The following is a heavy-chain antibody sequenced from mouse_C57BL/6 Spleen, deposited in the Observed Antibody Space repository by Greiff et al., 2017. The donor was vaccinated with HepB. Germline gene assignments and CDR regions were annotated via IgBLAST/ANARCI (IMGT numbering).Heavy chain of an antibody. CDR3: ARDDYDEGIAY. J-gene: IGHJ3*01. Sequence: EVMLVESEGGLVQPGSSMKLSCTASGFTFSDYYMAWVRQVPEKGLEWVANINYDGSSTYYLDSLKSRFIISRDNAKNILYLQMSSLKSEDTATYYCARDDYDEGIAYWGQGTLVTVSA. CDR2: INYDGSST. D-gene: IGHD2-4*01. CDR1: GFTFSDYY. V-gene: IGHV5-16*01.